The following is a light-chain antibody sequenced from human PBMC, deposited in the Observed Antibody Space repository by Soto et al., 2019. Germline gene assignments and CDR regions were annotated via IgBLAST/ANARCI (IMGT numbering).Light chain of an antibody. CDR3: QQRNSYPIT. CDR1: QGISSY. V-gene: IGKV1-8*01. Sequence: AIRMTQSPSSLSASTGDRVTITCRASQGISSYLAWYQQKPGKAPNLLIHTASTLQSGVPSRFSGSGSGTEFTLTISSLQPEDLATYYCQQRNSYPITFGQGTRLENK. J-gene: IGKJ5*01. CDR2: TAS.